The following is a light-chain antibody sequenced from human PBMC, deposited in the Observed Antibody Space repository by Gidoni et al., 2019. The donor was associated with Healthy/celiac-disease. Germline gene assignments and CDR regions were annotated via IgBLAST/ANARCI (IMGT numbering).Light chain of an antibody. V-gene: IGKV1-39*01. CDR2: AAS. Sequence: DIQMTQSPSSLSASVGDRVTITCRASQSISSYLNWYQQKPGKAPKLLIYAASSLQSGVPSRFSGSGSGTDFTLTISSLQPEDFATYYCQQSKVGQGTKVEIK. CDR3: QQSK. J-gene: IGKJ1*01. CDR1: QSISSY.